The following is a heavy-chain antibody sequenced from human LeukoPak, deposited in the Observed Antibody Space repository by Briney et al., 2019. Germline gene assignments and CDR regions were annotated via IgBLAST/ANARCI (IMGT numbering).Heavy chain of an antibody. V-gene: IGHV4-59*01. CDR3: ARSYSSGWYWFDP. CDR1: GGSISSYY. Sequence: SETLSLTCTVSGGSISSYYWSWIRQPPGKGLEWIGYIYYSGSTNYNPSLKSRVTISVDTSKNQFSLKLSSVTAADTAVYYCARSYSSGWYWFDPWGQGTLVTVSS. D-gene: IGHD6-19*01. CDR2: IYYSGST. J-gene: IGHJ5*02.